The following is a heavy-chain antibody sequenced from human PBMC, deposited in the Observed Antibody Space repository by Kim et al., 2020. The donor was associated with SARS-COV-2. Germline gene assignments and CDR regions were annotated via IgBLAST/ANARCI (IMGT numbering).Heavy chain of an antibody. Sequence: SETLSLICAVSGGSISGSNWWSWVRQPPGKGLEWIGEIYHTGLTNYNPSLKSRVTISMDSSMNQFSLRLSSVIAADTAVYYCARWGGEQWPTCTGLVYWG. D-gene: IGHD6-19*01. J-gene: IGHJ4*01. CDR1: GGSISGSNW. CDR2: IYHTGLT. CDR3: ARWGGEQWPTCTGLVY. V-gene: IGHV4-4*02.